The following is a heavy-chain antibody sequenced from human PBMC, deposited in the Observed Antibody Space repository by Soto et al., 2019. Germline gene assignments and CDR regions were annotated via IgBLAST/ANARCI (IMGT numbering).Heavy chain of an antibody. CDR2: ISSNSAYI. CDR1: GFTFRSFT. D-gene: IGHD6-13*01. V-gene: IGHV3-21*01. CDR3: TRDASRDSSARGWFAP. J-gene: IGHJ5*02. Sequence: GGSLRLSCAASGFTFRSFTMNWVRQAPGKGLEWVSTISSNSAYIYYTDALSGRLTISRDNAKNSLHLQMNSLRAEDTAVYYCTRDASRDSSARGWFAPWGPGTLVTVPS.